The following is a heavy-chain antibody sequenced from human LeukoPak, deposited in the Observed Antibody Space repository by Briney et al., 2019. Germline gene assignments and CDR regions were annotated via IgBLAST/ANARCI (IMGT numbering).Heavy chain of an antibody. V-gene: IGHV4-38-2*02. CDR3: ASTTGVGALDY. D-gene: IGHD1-26*01. CDR1: GYSISSGYY. J-gene: IGHJ4*02. Sequence: PSETLSLTCTVSGYSISSGYYWGWIRQPPGKGLEWIGSIYHSGSTYYNPSLKSRVTISVDTSKNQFSLKLSSVTAADTAVYYCASTTGVGALDYWGQGTLVTVSS. CDR2: IYHSGST.